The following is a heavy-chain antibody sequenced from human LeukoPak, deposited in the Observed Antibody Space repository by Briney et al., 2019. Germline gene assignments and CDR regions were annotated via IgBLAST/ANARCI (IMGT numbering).Heavy chain of an antibody. CDR1: GFTFTSSA. Sequence: GTSVKVSCKASGFTFTSSAMHWVRQARGQRLEWIGWIVVGSGNTNYAQKFQERVTITRDMSTSTAYMELSSLRSEDPAVYYCAADHNYYGSGSPHTPAYYYYYGMDVWGQGTTVTVSS. CDR3: AADHNYYGSGSPHTPAYYYYYGMDV. J-gene: IGHJ6*02. V-gene: IGHV1-58*02. D-gene: IGHD3-10*01. CDR2: IVVGSGNT.